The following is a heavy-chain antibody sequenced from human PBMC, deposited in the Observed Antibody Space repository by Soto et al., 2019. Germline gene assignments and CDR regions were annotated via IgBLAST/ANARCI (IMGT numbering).Heavy chain of an antibody. CDR2: ISAYNGKS. CDR1: GYTFTSSG. D-gene: IGHD1-26*01. J-gene: IGHJ6*02. CDR3: ARVKTLDKLVPAGYYYGMDV. Sequence: SVKVSCKASGYTFTSSGISLVRQAPGQGREGMGGISAYNGKSNYAQKLQGRVTMTTDTSTSTAHMELRSLISDATAVYYCARVKTLDKLVPAGYYYGMDVWGQGTTVTVSS. V-gene: IGHV1-18*01.